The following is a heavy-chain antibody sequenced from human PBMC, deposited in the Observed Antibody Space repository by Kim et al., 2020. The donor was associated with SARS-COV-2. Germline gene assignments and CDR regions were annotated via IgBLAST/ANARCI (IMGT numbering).Heavy chain of an antibody. V-gene: IGHV1-24*01. CDR3: ATESFSGVVIYALYY. D-gene: IGHD3-3*01. J-gene: IGHJ4*02. CDR2: FDPQYGET. CDR1: GYTLTELS. Sequence: ASVKVSCKVSGYTLTELSIHWVRQTPGKGLEWMGNFDPQYGETIYAQKFQGRITMTEDTSTDTAYLELSSLRSDDTAVYYCATESFSGVVIYALYYGGQGALFTVSS.